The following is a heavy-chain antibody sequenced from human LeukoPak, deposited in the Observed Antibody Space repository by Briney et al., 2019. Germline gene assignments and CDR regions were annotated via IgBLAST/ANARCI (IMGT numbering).Heavy chain of an antibody. J-gene: IGHJ2*01. CDR3: AKDLRAGGTWSYGVYFDL. V-gene: IGHV3-7*01. CDR2: IKEDGSEK. Sequence: PGGSLGLSCAASRFTFSDYYMTWVRQAPGRGLEWVANIKEDGSEKNYVDSVKGRFTISRDNAKNSVYLLLNSLTPEDTAVYYCAKDLRAGGTWSYGVYFDLWGRGTLVTVSS. CDR1: RFTFSDYY. D-gene: IGHD4-17*01.